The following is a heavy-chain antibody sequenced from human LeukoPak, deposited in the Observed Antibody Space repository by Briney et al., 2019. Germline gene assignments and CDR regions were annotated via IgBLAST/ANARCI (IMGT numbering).Heavy chain of an antibody. D-gene: IGHD6-13*01. V-gene: IGHV3-23*01. CDR3: AEDPGSSWYGYFDY. CDR2: IRGSDGNT. J-gene: IGHJ4*02. CDR1: GFTFSSYA. Sequence: PGGSLRLSCAASGFTFSSYAMTWVRQAPGKGLEWVSAIRGSDGNTYYADSVKGRFTISRDNSKNTLFLQMNSLRAEDTAVYYCAEDPGSSWYGYFDYWGQGTLVTVSS.